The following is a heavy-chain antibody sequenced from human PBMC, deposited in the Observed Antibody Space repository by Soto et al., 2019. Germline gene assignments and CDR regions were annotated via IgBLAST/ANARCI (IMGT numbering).Heavy chain of an antibody. CDR1: GYTLTELS. J-gene: IGHJ4*02. CDR3: ATGIYDSSGYFHFDY. Sequence: ASVKVSCKVSGYTLTELSMHWVRQAPGKGLEWMGGFDPEDGETIYAQKFQGRVTVTEDTSTDTAYMELSSLRSEDTAAYYCATGIYDSSGYFHFDYWGQGTLVTVSS. CDR2: FDPEDGET. V-gene: IGHV1-24*01. D-gene: IGHD3-22*01.